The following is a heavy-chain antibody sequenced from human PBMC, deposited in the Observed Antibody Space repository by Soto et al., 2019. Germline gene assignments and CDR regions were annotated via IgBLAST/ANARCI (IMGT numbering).Heavy chain of an antibody. CDR2: IYYSGNT. CDR1: GGSISSGAYY. CDR3: ARVGLRLGDYFDY. Sequence: VQLQESGPGLVKPSQTLSLTCTVSGGSISSGAYYWSWIRQHPGKGLEWIGYIYYSGNTYYNPSLKSRVTISVETPKNQFSLKLSSVTAADPAVYYCARVGLRLGDYFDYWGQGTLVSVSS. V-gene: IGHV4-31*03. D-gene: IGHD3-16*01. J-gene: IGHJ4*02.